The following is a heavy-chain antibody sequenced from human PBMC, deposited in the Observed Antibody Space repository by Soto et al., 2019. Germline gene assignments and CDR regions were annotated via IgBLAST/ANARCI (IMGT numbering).Heavy chain of an antibody. Sequence: EVQLVESGGGLVKPGGSLRLSCAASGFTFSSYSMSWVRQAPGRGLEWVSFISSSSTYIYYAESLKGRFTVSRDNAKSSVYLDMNSLRAEDTAVYYCARDEGRGIVATIPYYFDYWGQGTLVSVSS. CDR1: GFTFSSYS. D-gene: IGHD5-12*01. CDR2: ISSSSTYI. J-gene: IGHJ4*02. CDR3: ARDEGRGIVATIPYYFDY. V-gene: IGHV3-21*02.